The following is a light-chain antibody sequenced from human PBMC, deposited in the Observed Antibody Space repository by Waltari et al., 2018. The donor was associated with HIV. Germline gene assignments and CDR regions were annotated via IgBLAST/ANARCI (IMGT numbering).Light chain of an antibody. Sequence: QSVLTQPPSASGTPGQRVTISCSGSSSNIGSYYVYWYQQLPRTVLKLLIYRNTLQPSGVPHRFSASKSGTSAALAISGRRSEDEADYYCGAWDGSLSGVVFGGGNKLTVL. V-gene: IGLV1-47*01. CDR2: RNT. J-gene: IGLJ2*01. CDR3: GAWDGSLSGVV. CDR1: SSNIGSYY.